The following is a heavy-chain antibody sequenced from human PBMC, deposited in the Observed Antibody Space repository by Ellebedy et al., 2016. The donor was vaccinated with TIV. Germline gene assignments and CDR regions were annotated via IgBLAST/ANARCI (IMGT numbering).Heavy chain of an antibody. CDR1: GFTFSDYY. J-gene: IGHJ4*02. CDR3: ARGQLRLGELSLAPFDY. D-gene: IGHD3-16*02. Sequence: GESLKISCAASGFTFSDYYMSWLRQAPGKGLEWVSYISSSSSYTNYADSVKGRFTISRDNAKNSLYLQMNSLRAEDTAVYYCARGQLRLGELSLAPFDYWGQGTLVTVSS. CDR2: ISSSSSYT. V-gene: IGHV3-11*06.